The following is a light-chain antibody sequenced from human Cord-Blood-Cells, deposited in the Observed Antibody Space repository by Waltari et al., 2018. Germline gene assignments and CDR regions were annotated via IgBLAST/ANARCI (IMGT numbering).Light chain of an antibody. J-gene: IGLJ1*01. CDR3: NSRDSSGNHLYV. V-gene: IGLV3-19*01. Sequence: SSELTQDPAVSVALGQTVRITCQGDSLRSYYASWYQQNPGQAPVLFIYGKNNRPSGLPDRFSGSSSGNTASMTITGAQAEDEADYYCNSRDSSGNHLYVFGTGTKVTVL. CDR2: GKN. CDR1: SLRSYY.